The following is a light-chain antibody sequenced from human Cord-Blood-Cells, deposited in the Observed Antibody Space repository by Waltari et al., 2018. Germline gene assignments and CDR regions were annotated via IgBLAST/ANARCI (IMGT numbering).Light chain of an antibody. CDR2: DVL. CDR3: FSYAGSYTLDVV. CDR1: RSDVGGYNY. J-gene: IGLJ2*01. Sequence: QSALTQPRPESGSPGKSVTIPCTGTRSDVGGYNYVSWYQQHPGKCPKLMIYDVLKRPSGVPERFSSSKSGNTASLTISGLHAEDEADYFCFSYAGSYTLDVVFGGVTKLTVL. V-gene: IGLV2-11*01.